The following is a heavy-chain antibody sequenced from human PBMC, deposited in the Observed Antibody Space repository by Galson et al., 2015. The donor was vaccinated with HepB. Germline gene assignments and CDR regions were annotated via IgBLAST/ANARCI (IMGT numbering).Heavy chain of an antibody. J-gene: IGHJ4*02. CDR2: IYSGGST. Sequence: SLRLSCAASGFTVSSNYMSWVRQAPGKGLEWVSVIYSGGSTYYADSVKGRFTISRDNSKNTLYLQMNSLRVEDTAVYYCARDARNDRDSSWSYWGQGTLVTVSS. CDR3: ARDARNDRDSSWSY. D-gene: IGHD6-13*01. CDR1: GFTVSSNY. V-gene: IGHV3-66*01.